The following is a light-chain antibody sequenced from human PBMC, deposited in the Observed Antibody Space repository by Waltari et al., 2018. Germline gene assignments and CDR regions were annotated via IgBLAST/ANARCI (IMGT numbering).Light chain of an antibody. Sequence: QSALTQPASVSGSPGQSITISCTGIGSAIDDSDFVSWYQHQPGKAPRVIIYDVTTRPSGICHRFSASKSAKTASLTISGLQPEDEGDYYCTSQALDGVVLFGGGTQVTV. CDR3: TSQALDGVVL. V-gene: IGLV2-14*03. CDR1: GSAIDDSDF. CDR2: DVT. J-gene: IGLJ3*02.